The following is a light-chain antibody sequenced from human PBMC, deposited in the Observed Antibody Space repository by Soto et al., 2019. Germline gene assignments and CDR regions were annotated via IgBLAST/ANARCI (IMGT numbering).Light chain of an antibody. Sequence: QPVLTQPPSASGTPGQRVTISFSGSSSNIGSNYVYWYQQLPGTAPKLLIYSNNKRPSGVPDRFSGSKSGTSASLAISGLRSEDEANYYCAACDDSLSGVVFGGGTKLTVL. J-gene: IGLJ3*02. CDR1: SSNIGSNY. CDR3: AACDDSLSGVV. V-gene: IGLV1-47*02. CDR2: SNN.